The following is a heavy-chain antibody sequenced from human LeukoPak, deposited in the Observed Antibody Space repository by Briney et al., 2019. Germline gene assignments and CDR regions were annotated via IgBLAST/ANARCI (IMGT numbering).Heavy chain of an antibody. D-gene: IGHD3-10*01. CDR3: ARYRRSYYYGSGSYVGFDY. Sequence: PSETLSLTCTVSGGSISSSSYYWGWIRQPPGKGLEWIGSIYYSGSTYYNPSLKSRVTISVDTSKNQFSPKLSSVTAADTAVYYCARYRRSYYYGSGSYVGFDYWGQGTLVTVSS. J-gene: IGHJ4*02. V-gene: IGHV4-39*07. CDR2: IYYSGST. CDR1: GGSISSSSYY.